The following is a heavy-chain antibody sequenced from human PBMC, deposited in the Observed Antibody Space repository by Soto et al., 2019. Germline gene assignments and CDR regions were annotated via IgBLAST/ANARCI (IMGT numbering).Heavy chain of an antibody. CDR3: AVNKISVAGLDY. D-gene: IGHD6-19*01. V-gene: IGHV1-24*01. CDR2: FDPEDGET. Sequence: ASVKVSCKVSGYTLTELSMHWVRQAPGKGLEWMGGFDPEDGETIYAQKFQGRVTMTEDTSTDTAYMELSSLRSEDTAVYYCAVNKISVAGLDYWGQGTLVTVSS. J-gene: IGHJ4*02. CDR1: GYTLTELS.